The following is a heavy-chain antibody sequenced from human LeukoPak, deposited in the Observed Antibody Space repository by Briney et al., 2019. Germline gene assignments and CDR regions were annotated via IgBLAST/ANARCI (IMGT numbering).Heavy chain of an antibody. CDR2: IWYDGSNK. D-gene: IGHD6-19*01. Sequence: PGRSLRLSCAASGSTFSSYGMHWVRQAPGKGLEWVAVIWYDGSNKYYADSVKGRFTISRDNSKNTLYLQMNSLRAEDTAVYYCARGSRLGSGFDYWGQGTLVTVSS. V-gene: IGHV3-33*01. CDR1: GSTFSSYG. CDR3: ARGSRLGSGFDY. J-gene: IGHJ4*02.